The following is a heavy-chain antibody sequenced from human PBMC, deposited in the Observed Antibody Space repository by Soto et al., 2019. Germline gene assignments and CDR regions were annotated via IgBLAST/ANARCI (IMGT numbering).Heavy chain of an antibody. J-gene: IGHJ4*02. CDR1: GFTFSSYW. D-gene: IGHD5-18*01. CDR2: INSDGSST. Sequence: GGSLRLSCAASGFTFSSYWMHWVRQAPGKGLVWVSRINSDGSSTSYADSVKGRFTISRDNAKNTLYLQMNSLRAEDTAVYYCARVRPNGGYSYAEIPYFDYWGQGTLVTVSS. CDR3: ARVRPNGGYSYAEIPYFDY. V-gene: IGHV3-74*01.